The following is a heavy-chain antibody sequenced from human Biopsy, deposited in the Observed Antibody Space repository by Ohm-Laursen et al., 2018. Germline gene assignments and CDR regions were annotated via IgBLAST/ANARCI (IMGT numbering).Heavy chain of an antibody. V-gene: IGHV3-11*01. CDR2: ITNTGRTV. J-gene: IGHJ6*02. CDR3: ARELGNGMDV. CDR1: GFTFSDYY. Sequence: SLRLSCTASGFTFSDYYTNWIRQAPGKGLEWVSFITNTGRTVYADSVKGRFTISRDNADNSLHLQMKSLRAEDTAVYYCARELGNGMDVWGQGTPFAVSS.